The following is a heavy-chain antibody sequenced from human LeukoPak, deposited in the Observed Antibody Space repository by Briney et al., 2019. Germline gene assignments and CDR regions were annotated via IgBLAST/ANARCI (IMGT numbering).Heavy chain of an antibody. CDR2: ISSSGSTI. CDR1: GITFSSYS. Sequence: GGSLRLSCAASGITFSSYSMNWVRQAPGKGLEWVSYISSSGSTIYYADSVKGRFTISRDNAKNSLYLQMNSLRAEDTAVYYCAELGITMIGGVWGKGTTVTISS. D-gene: IGHD3-10*02. J-gene: IGHJ6*04. CDR3: AELGITMIGGV. V-gene: IGHV3-48*04.